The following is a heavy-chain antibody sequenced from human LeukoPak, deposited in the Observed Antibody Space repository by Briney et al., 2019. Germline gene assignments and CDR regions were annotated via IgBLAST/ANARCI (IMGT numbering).Heavy chain of an antibody. J-gene: IGHJ4*02. CDR2: IYYSGST. D-gene: IGHD2-15*01. CDR3: ARDFGGGSSRGY. CDR1: GGSISSGDYY. V-gene: IGHV4-30-4*01. Sequence: PSETLSLTCTVSGGSISSGDYYWSWIRQPPGKGLEWIGYIYYSGSTYYNPSLKSRVTISVDTSKNQFSLKLSSVTAADTAVYYCARDFGGGSSRGYWGQGTLVTVSS.